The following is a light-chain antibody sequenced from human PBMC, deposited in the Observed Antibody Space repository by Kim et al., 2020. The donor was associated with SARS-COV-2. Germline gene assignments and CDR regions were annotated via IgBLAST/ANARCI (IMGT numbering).Light chain of an antibody. CDR3: GSYTSSDSWV. J-gene: IGLJ3*02. V-gene: IGLV2-14*01. Sequence: QSVVTQPASVSGSPGQSITISCTGTSHDVGRYNFVSWFQQHPGKAPKVMIYDVTKRPSGVSSLFSGSKSGNTASLTISGLQAEDEAEYYCGSYTSSDSWVFGGGTKVTVL. CDR2: DVT. CDR1: SHDVGRYNF.